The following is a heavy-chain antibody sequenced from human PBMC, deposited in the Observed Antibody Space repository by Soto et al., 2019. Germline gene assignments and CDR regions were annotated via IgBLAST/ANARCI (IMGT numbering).Heavy chain of an antibody. CDR1: GYSFTSYW. CDR2: IDPSDSYT. V-gene: IGHV5-10-1*01. Sequence: VESLKISCKGSGYSFTSYWISWVLQMPGKGLEWMGRIDPSDSYTNYSPSFQGHVTISADKSISTAYLQWSSLKASDTAMYYCARPGIAAALDYWGQGTLVTVSS. CDR3: ARPGIAAALDY. J-gene: IGHJ4*02. D-gene: IGHD6-13*01.